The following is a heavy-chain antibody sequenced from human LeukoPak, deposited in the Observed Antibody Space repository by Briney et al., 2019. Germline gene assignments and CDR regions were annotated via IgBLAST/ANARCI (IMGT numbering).Heavy chain of an antibody. CDR1: GFTFSSYA. D-gene: IGHD2-15*01. CDR2: ISGSGGST. CDR3: AKDAGCSGGSCHQRYYYYMDV. V-gene: IGHV3-23*01. J-gene: IGHJ6*03. Sequence: GGSLTLSCAASGFTFSSYAMIWLRQAPGKGLEWVSAISGSGGSTYYADSVKGRFTISRDNSKNTLYLQMNSLRAEDTAVYYCAKDAGCSGGSCHQRYYYYMDVWGKGTTVTVSS.